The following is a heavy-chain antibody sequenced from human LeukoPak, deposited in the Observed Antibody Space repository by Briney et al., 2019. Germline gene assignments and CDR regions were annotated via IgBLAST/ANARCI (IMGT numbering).Heavy chain of an antibody. CDR2: FYYSGNT. CDR1: SGSISSFY. Sequence: PSETLSLTCTVSSGSISSFYWGWIRQPPGKGLEWIASFYYSGNTYYNPSLQSRISISVDTSRSQFSLNLNSATAADTAVYYCTRYGDRSNREFDYWGQGTLVTVSS. CDR3: TRYGDRSNREFDY. V-gene: IGHV4-39*01. D-gene: IGHD2-21*02. J-gene: IGHJ4*02.